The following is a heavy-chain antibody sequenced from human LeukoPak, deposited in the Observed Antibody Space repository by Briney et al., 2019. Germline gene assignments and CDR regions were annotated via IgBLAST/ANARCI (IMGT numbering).Heavy chain of an antibody. CDR1: GFTFSVYS. J-gene: IGHJ4*02. V-gene: IGHV3-48*02. D-gene: IGHD2-21*01. CDR2: ITSNSATI. Sequence: PGGSLRLSCAASGFTFSVYSMNWVRQPPGMGLEWVSYITSNSATIQYADSVKGRFTISRDNAKNSLSLQMNSLRDEDTAVYYCARSVGVHFDYWGQGMLVTVSS. CDR3: ARSVGVHFDY.